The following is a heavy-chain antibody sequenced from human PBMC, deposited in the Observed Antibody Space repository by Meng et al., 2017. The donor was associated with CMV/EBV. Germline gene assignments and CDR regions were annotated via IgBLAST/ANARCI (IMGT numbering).Heavy chain of an antibody. CDR1: GFTFSNYW. CDR2: IKQDGSEK. D-gene: IGHD3-3*01. J-gene: IGHJ6*02. Sequence: GESLKISCAASGFTFSNYWMSWVRQAPGKGLEWVANIKQDGSEKYYVDSVKGRFTISRDNAKNSLYLQMNSLRAEDTAVYYCARDQVLYDFWSGYYYYGMDVWGQGTTVTVSS. CDR3: ARDQVLYDFWSGYYYYGMDV. V-gene: IGHV3-7*01.